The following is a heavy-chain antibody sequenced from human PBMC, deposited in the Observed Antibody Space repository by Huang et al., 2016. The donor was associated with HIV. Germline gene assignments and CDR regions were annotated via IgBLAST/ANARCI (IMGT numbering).Heavy chain of an antibody. CDR1: GYSLTDYG. Sequence: QVPLVQSGAEVKKPGASVKVSCKASGYSLTDYGMHWVRQVPVQRLEWMGWINGNGKISNSEKFQDRVTISTVTSANTAYVELSSLRSEDTAVYYCARPLNYYDSSGYFSLSVFDLWGQGTMVTVSS. D-gene: IGHD3-22*01. CDR2: INGNGKI. CDR3: ARPLNYYDSSGYFSLSVFDL. V-gene: IGHV1-3*01. J-gene: IGHJ3*01.